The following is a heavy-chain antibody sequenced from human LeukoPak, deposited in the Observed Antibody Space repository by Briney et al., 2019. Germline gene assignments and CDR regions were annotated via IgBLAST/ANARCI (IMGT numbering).Heavy chain of an antibody. CDR3: VRCTFVLHKRCSAFDV. CDR2: INWNGGST. V-gene: IGHV3-20*04. J-gene: IGHJ3*01. CDR1: GFTFDDYG. D-gene: IGHD1-1*01. Sequence: GGSLRLSCAASGFTFDDYGMSWVRQAPGKGLEWVSGINWNGGSTGYADSVKGRFTISRDNAKNSLFLQMNSLRAEDTAVYYCVRCTFVLHKRCSAFDVWGQGTMVTVSA.